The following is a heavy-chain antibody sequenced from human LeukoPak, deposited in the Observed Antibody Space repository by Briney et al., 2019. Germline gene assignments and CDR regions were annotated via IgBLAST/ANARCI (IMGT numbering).Heavy chain of an antibody. CDR3: ARADYDILTGYYENEYYFDY. CDR1: GGSISGYY. Sequence: SETLSLTCTVSGGSISGYYWSWIRQPPGKGLEYIGYIYYSGSTNYNPSLKSRVTISVDTSKNQFSLKLSSVTAADTAVYYCARADYDILTGYYENEYYFDYWGQGTLVTVSS. D-gene: IGHD3-9*01. V-gene: IGHV4-59*01. CDR2: IYYSGST. J-gene: IGHJ4*02.